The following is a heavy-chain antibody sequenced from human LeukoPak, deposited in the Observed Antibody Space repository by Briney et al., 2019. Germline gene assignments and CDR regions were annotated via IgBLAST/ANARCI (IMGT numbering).Heavy chain of an antibody. J-gene: IGHJ4*02. CDR3: AKHTSTIGGYFHY. CDR1: GFTFGDYA. D-gene: IGHD4-23*01. V-gene: IGHV3-23*01. Sequence: QPGGSLRLSCVASGFTFGDYAMSWVRHVTGRGLECVSGISDDSERTYYADSVKGRFTVSRDNSKNTLHLQMNTLRAEDAGIYYCAKHTSTIGGYFHYWGQGTLVTVSA. CDR2: ISDDSERT.